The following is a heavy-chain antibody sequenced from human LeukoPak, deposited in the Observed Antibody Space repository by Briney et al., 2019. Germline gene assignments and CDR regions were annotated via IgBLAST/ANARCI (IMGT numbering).Heavy chain of an antibody. CDR1: GFTFSSYS. CDR2: ISSSGSTR. J-gene: IGHJ3*02. D-gene: IGHD3-22*01. Sequence: PGGSLRLSCAASGFTFSSYSMNWVRQAPGRGLEWVSYISSSGSTRYSADSVKGRFTISRDNAKNSLHLQMNSLRAEDTAVYFCARETYDHDAFDIWGQGTMVTVSS. V-gene: IGHV3-48*04. CDR3: ARETYDHDAFDI.